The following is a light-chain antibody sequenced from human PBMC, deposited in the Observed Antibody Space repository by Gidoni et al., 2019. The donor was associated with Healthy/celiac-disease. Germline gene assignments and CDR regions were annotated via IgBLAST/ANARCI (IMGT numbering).Light chain of an antibody. Sequence: DIKMTQSPSSLSASVGDRVTITCRASQSVTNYLNWYQQKPGKAPKLLIYAASSLQSGVPSRFSGSGSGTDFTLTISSLQPEDFATYYCQQTYSAPWTFGQXTKVEI. V-gene: IGKV1-39*01. CDR1: QSVTNY. CDR3: QQTYSAPWT. J-gene: IGKJ1*01. CDR2: AAS.